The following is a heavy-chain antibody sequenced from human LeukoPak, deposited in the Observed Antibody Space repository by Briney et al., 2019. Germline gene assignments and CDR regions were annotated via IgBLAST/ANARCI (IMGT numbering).Heavy chain of an antibody. J-gene: IGHJ4*02. D-gene: IGHD6-6*01. V-gene: IGHV4-31*03. CDR3: ARVLGYSTSSLDY. CDR2: IYYSGNT. CDR1: GGSISGGAYY. Sequence: SETLSLTCTVSGGSISGGAYYWSWIRQHPGKGLEWIGYIYYSGNTYYNPSLKSRVTISVDTSNNQFSLKLGSVTAADTAVYYCARVLGYSTSSLDYWGQGTLVTVSS.